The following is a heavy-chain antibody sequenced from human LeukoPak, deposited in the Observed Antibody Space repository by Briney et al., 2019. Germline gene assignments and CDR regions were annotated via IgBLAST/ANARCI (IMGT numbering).Heavy chain of an antibody. J-gene: IGHJ4*02. CDR3: ARLNFRGGEALHFDS. CDR1: GGSLTNYY. CDR2: IHSDGTT. V-gene: IGHV4-4*09. D-gene: IGHD3-16*01. Sequence: SETLSLTCSVSGGSLTNYYWGWVRQPPGKGLEFIGYIHSDGTTNYDSSLQSRVAISLDTSKIQFSLRLYSVTAADTALYFCARLNFRGGEALHFDSWGQGTLVTVSS.